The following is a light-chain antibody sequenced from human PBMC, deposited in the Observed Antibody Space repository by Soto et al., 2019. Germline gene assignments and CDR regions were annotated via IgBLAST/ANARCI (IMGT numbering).Light chain of an antibody. V-gene: IGLV2-14*01. Sequence: QSALTQPASVSGSPGQSITISCTGTSSDVGGYNYVSWYQQHPGKAPKLMIYDVSNRPSGVSNRFSGSKSGNTASLTISGLQAADEADYYCCSYTSSSPLVFGGGTKLTVL. CDR3: CSYTSSSPLV. CDR2: DVS. CDR1: SSDVGGYNY. J-gene: IGLJ2*01.